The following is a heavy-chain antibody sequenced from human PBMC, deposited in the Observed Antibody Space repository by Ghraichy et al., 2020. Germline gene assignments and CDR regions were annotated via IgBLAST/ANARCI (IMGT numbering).Heavy chain of an antibody. J-gene: IGHJ4*02. D-gene: IGHD3-10*01. CDR2: INHSGST. V-gene: IGHV4-34*01. Sequence: SETLSLTCAVYGGSFSGYYWNWIRQPPGKGLEWIGEINHSGSTNYNPSLKSRVTISVDTSKNQFSLKLSSVTAADTAVYYCARGLRRPYYYGSGSYSKYFDYWGQGTLVTVSS. CDR3: ARGLRRPYYYGSGSYSKYFDY. CDR1: GGSFSGYY.